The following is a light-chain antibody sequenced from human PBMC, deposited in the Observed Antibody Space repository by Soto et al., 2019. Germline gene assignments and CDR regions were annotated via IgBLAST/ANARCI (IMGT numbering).Light chain of an antibody. CDR3: GSWDSSLTYV. CDR2: DNN. V-gene: IGLV1-51*01. CDR1: SSNIGNIF. J-gene: IGLJ1*01. Sequence: QSVLTQPPSVSAAPGQKVTISCSGSSSNIGNIFVTWYQQLPGTAPKLLIYDNNKRPSGIPDRFSGSQSGTSATLGITGLQTGDEAVYYCGSWDSSLTYVFGTGTKLTVL.